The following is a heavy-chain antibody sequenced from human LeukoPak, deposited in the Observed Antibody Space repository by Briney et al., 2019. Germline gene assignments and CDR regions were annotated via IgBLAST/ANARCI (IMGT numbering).Heavy chain of an antibody. Sequence: GGSLRLSCAASGFTFSSYAMSWVRQAPGKGLEWVSSISGSGGNTYYADSVKGRFTISRDNAKNSLYLQMNSLRAEDTAVYYCARVPYSSSWYDYWGQGTLVTVSS. V-gene: IGHV3-21*01. J-gene: IGHJ4*02. CDR1: GFTFSSYA. CDR3: ARVPYSSSWYDY. D-gene: IGHD6-13*01. CDR2: ISGSGGNT.